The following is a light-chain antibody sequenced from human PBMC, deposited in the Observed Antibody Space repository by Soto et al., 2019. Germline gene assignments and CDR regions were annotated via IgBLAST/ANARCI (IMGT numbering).Light chain of an antibody. J-gene: IGKJ2*01. V-gene: IGKV4-1*01. CDR1: QSVLYSSNNKHY. CDR2: WAS. CDR3: QQYYSTPMYT. Sequence: DIVMTQSPDSLAVSLGERATINCKFSQSVLYSSNNKHYLAWYQQKPGQPPKLLIYWASTRESGVPDRFSGSGSATDFTLTIRSLQAEDVSVYYCQQYYSTPMYTFGQGTKLEIK.